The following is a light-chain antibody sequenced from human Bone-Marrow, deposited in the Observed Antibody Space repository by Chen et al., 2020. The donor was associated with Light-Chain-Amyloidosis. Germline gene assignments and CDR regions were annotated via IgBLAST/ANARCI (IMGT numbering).Light chain of an antibody. J-gene: IGLJ3*02. CDR1: NIGSTS. V-gene: IGLV3-21*02. Sequence: VLTQPSSVSVAPGQPATIACGGNNIGSTSVHWYQQTPGQSPLLIVYDSSDRPSGIPERLSGSNSGKTATLTISRVEAGDEADYYCQVWDRSSDRPVFGGGTKLTVL. CDR2: DSS. CDR3: QVWDRSSDRPV.